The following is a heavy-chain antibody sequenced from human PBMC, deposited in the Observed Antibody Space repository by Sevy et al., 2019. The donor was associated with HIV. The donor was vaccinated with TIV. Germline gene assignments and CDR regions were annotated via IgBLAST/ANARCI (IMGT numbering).Heavy chain of an antibody. CDR3: AREAYYYDSREENWFDP. CDR1: GFTFSVYT. Sequence: GGSLRLSCKVSGFTFSVYTMHWVRQAPEKGLEWVSSISRTTTTYYADSVRGRFTISRDNAKNSLYLEMNSLRDDDTAVYYCAREAYYYDSREENWFDPWGQGTLVTVSS. CDR2: ISRTTTT. J-gene: IGHJ5*02. D-gene: IGHD3-22*01. V-gene: IGHV3-48*02.